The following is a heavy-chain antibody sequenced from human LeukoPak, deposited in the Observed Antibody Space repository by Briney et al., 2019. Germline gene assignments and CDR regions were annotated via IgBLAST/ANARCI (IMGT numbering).Heavy chain of an antibody. CDR1: GGSISSGGYY. J-gene: IGHJ2*01. CDR3: ARDSGEGWEPPGYWYFDL. CDR2: IYYSGST. Sequence: TSQTLSLTCTVSGGSISSGGYYWSWIRQPPGKGLEWIGYIYYSGSTYYNPSLKSRVAISVDTSKNQFSLKLSSVTAADTAVYYCARDSGEGWEPPGYWYFDLWGRGTLVTVSS. D-gene: IGHD1-26*01. V-gene: IGHV4-31*03.